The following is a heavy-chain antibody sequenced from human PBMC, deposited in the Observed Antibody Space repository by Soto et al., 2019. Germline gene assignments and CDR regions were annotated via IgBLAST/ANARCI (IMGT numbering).Heavy chain of an antibody. Sequence: EVQLVESGGGLVQPGGSLRLSCAASGFTFSVFSMSWVRQTPGKGLEWVASINQDGSEEDYVGSVRGRFTISRDNAKTSLYLQLNSLRAEDTALYFYVTGRSSSAFWGQGTLVTVSS. CDR2: INQDGSEE. CDR1: GFTFSVFS. CDR3: VTGRSSSAF. V-gene: IGHV3-7*01. J-gene: IGHJ4*02. D-gene: IGHD6-6*01.